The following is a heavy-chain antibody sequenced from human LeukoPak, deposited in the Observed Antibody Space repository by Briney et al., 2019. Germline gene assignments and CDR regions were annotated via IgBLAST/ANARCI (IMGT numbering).Heavy chain of an antibody. J-gene: IGHJ4*02. V-gene: IGHV3-21*01. D-gene: IGHD4-17*01. Sequence: GGSLRLSCAASGFTFSSYSMTWVRQAPGKGLEWVSSISSSSSYIYYADSVKGRFTISRDNAKNSLYLQMNSLRAEDTAVYYCASWITVTTGGYWGQGTLVTVSS. CDR1: GFTFSSYS. CDR2: ISSSSSYI. CDR3: ASWITVTTGGY.